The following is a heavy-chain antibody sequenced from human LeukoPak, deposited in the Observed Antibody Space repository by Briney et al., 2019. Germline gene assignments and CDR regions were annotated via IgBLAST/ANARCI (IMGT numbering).Heavy chain of an antibody. CDR2: IYYSVTT. CDR1: GGSISSYY. CDR3: ARGLHAVDY. Sequence: SETLSLPCTVSGGSISSYYWSWIRQPPGKGLEWIGYIYYSVTTNYNPSLKSRVTISVDTSKNQFSLKLSSVTAADTAVYYCARGLHAVDYWGQGTLVTVSS. V-gene: IGHV4-59*01. D-gene: IGHD5-24*01. J-gene: IGHJ4*02.